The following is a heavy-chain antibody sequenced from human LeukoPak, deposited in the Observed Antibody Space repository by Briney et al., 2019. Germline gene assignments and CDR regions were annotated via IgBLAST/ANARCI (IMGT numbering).Heavy chain of an antibody. Sequence: GGSLRLSCAASGFTFSNYAMSWVRQAPGKGLEWVSAISGSDGDTYYADSVRGRFTISRDNSKNTLYLQMNSLRAEDTAVYYCAKYYYVSGSFSFDIWGQRTMVTVSS. V-gene: IGHV3-23*01. CDR3: AKYYYVSGSFSFDI. CDR1: GFTFSNYA. D-gene: IGHD3-10*01. J-gene: IGHJ3*02. CDR2: ISGSDGDT.